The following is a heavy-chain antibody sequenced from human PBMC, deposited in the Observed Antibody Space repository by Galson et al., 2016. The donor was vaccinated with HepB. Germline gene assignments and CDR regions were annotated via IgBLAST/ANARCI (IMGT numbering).Heavy chain of an antibody. D-gene: IGHD3-22*01. CDR3: ARDDSSGYQILDY. CDR2: INQDETER. J-gene: IGHJ4*02. V-gene: IGHV3-7*01. CDR1: GFRFRSYW. Sequence: SLRLSCAASGFRFRSYWMSWVRQAPGKGLEWLANINQDETERYYLASVKGRFTISRDNTKNSVSLQMHSLRGEDTAVYYCARDDSSGYQILDYWGQGALVTVSS.